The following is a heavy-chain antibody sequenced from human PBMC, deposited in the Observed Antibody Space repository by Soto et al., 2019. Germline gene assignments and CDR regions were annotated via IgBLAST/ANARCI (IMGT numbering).Heavy chain of an antibody. D-gene: IGHD5-18*01. Sequence: GGSLRLSCVGSGFTFRDSAMSWVRQAPGKGLEWVSAISGSGGRTYYADSVEGRFTISRNNSKNTLYLQMTALTAEDTAVYNGAKRDPAVGYGLYIWVQGTMVTVS. CDR2: ISGSGGRT. CDR1: GFTFRDSA. J-gene: IGHJ3*02. V-gene: IGHV3-23*01. CDR3: AKRDPAVGYGLYI.